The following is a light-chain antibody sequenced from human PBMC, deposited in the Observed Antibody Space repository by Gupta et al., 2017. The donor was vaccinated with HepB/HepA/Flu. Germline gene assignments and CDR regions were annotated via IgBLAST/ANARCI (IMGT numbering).Light chain of an antibody. CDR1: QSVHTW. V-gene: IGKV1-5*03. CDR3: QQENFSSRT. Sequence: DIQMTQFPSILSASVGDRVSITCRASQSVHTWLAWYQQKPGKAPKLLIYEASKVETGVPSRFSGSGYGTEFTLTISSLQPDDFATYYCQQENFSSRTFGQGTKVDIK. CDR2: EAS. J-gene: IGKJ1*01.